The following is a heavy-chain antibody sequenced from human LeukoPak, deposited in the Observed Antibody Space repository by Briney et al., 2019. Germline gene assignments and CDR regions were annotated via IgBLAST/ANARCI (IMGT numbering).Heavy chain of an antibody. V-gene: IGHV4-39*01. Sequence: SETLSLTCGVSGGSITSSGYYWGWIRQPPGKGLEWIGTIYYSGTTYYNPSLKSRVTISVDTSKNHFSLRLNSVTAADTAVYYCARRTGSRLPNWFDPWGQGTLVTVSS. CDR2: IYYSGTT. J-gene: IGHJ5*02. CDR3: ARRTGSRLPNWFDP. CDR1: GGSITSSGYY. D-gene: IGHD3-10*01.